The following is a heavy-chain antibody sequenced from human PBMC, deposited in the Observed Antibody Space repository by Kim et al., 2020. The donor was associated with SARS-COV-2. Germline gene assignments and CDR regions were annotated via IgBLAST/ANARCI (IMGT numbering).Heavy chain of an antibody. CDR1: GSTFDDYA. D-gene: IGHD2-15*01. CDR3: AKIDCSGGSCYSPFDY. J-gene: IGHJ4*02. V-gene: IGHV3-43*02. Sequence: GGSLRLSCAASGSTFDDYAMHWVRQAPGKGLEWVSLISGDGGSTYYADSVKGRFTISRDNSKNSLYLQMNSLRTEDTALYYCAKIDCSGGSCYSPFDYWGQGTLVTVSS. CDR2: ISGDGGST.